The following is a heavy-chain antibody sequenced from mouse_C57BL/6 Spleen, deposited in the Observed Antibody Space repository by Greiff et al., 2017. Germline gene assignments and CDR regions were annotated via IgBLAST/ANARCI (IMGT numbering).Heavy chain of an antibody. J-gene: IGHJ3*01. CDR2: ISPRAGST. Sequence: VQLQQSGPELVKPGASVKLSCKASGYTFKSYDINWVKQGPGQGLEWIGWISPRAGSTKYNEKFKGKATLTVDTSSSTAYMELHSLTSEDSAVYFCANYPWFAYWGQGTLVTVSA. D-gene: IGHD1-1*02. V-gene: IGHV1-85*01. CDR3: ANYPWFAY. CDR1: GYTFKSYD.